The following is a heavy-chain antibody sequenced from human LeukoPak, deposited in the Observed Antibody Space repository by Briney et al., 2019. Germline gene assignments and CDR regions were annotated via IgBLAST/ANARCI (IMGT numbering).Heavy chain of an antibody. J-gene: IGHJ4*02. CDR1: GFTFSTYG. CDR3: ARDKGAYGDFANY. Sequence: PGRSLRLSCAASGFTFSTYGMHWVRQAPGKGLEWVAVIWYDGDNKKYADSVKGRFSISRDNSKNTLYLQMNSLRAEDTAVYYCARDKGAYGDFANYWGQGTLVIVSS. D-gene: IGHD4-17*01. CDR2: IWYDGDNK. V-gene: IGHV3-33*08.